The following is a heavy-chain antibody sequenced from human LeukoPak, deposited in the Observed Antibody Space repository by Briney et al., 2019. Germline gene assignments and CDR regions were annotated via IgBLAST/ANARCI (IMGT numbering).Heavy chain of an antibody. Sequence: ASVKVSCKASGYSFTTYGMNWVPQAPGQGLEWMGWISAYNGNTNYAQKLQGRVTMTTDTSTSTAYMELSRLRSDDTAVYYCARTYYDFWSGYDYWGQGTLVTVSS. CDR1: GYSFTTYG. CDR2: ISAYNGNT. CDR3: ARTYYDFWSGYDY. J-gene: IGHJ4*02. V-gene: IGHV1-18*01. D-gene: IGHD3-3*01.